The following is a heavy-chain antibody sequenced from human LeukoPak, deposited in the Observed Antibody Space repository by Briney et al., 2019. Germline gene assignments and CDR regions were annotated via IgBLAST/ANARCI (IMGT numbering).Heavy chain of an antibody. Sequence: LRLSCAASGFTFSSYGMHWVRQHPGKGLEWVGYIYYSGSTHYNPSLKSRVTISVDTSKNQFSLKLRSVTAADTAVYHCATTGYDSSLVGFDYWGQGTLVTVSS. V-gene: IGHV4-31*02. CDR1: GFTFSSYG. J-gene: IGHJ4*02. CDR2: IYYSGST. CDR3: ATTGYDSSLVGFDY. D-gene: IGHD3-22*01.